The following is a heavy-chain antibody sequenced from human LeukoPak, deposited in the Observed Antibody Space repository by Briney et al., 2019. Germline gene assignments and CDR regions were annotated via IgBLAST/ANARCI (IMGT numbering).Heavy chain of an antibody. V-gene: IGHV3-23*01. Sequence: PGTSLRLSCAASGFSFDDYAMHWVRQAPGKGLEWVSAISGSGGSTYYADSVKGRFTISRDNSKNTLYLQMNSLRAEDTAVYYCAKARAYLRPGAHDYWGQGTLVTVSS. CDR3: AKARAYLRPGAHDY. J-gene: IGHJ4*02. CDR1: GFSFDDYA. CDR2: ISGSGGST. D-gene: IGHD1-26*01.